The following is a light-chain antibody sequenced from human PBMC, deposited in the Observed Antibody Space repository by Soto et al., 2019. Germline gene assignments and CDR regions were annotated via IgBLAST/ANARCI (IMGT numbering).Light chain of an antibody. Sequence: DIQMTQSPSTLAASFGDRVTITCRASQSISTRLAWYQQKPGKAPKLLIYHASSLESVVPSRYRGSASGTEFTLTISSLQPDDFETYYCQQYNSSSGTFGQGTKVDIK. J-gene: IGKJ1*01. CDR3: QQYNSSSGT. V-gene: IGKV1-5*01. CDR1: QSISTR. CDR2: HAS.